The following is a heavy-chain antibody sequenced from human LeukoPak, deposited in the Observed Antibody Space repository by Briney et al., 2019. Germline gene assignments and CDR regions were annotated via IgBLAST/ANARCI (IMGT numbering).Heavy chain of an antibody. CDR1: GGTFSSYA. J-gene: IGHJ5*02. V-gene: IGHV1-69*13. D-gene: IGHD2-15*01. Sequence: ASVKVSCKASGGTFSSYAISWVRQAPGQGFEWMGGIIPIFGTANYAQKFQGRVTITADESTSTAYMELSSLRSEDTAVYYCARGVIVAIHNWFDPWGQGTLVTVSS. CDR2: IIPIFGTA. CDR3: ARGVIVAIHNWFDP.